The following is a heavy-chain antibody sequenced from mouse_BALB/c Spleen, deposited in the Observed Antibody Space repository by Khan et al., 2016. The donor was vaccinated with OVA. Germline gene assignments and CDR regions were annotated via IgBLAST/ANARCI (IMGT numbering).Heavy chain of an antibody. Sequence: EVQLQESGPGLVKPSQSLSLTCSVTGYSITSGYYWNWIRQFPGNKLEWMGYISYDGSDNCNTSLKNRFSITRDTSKNQFFLKLKSVTTEDTATXYCARGARATYYFDYWCPGTSLTVSS. D-gene: IGHD3-1*01. CDR1: GYSITSGYY. V-gene: IGHV3-6*02. CDR2: ISYDGSD. J-gene: IGHJ2*03. CDR3: ARGARATYYFDY.